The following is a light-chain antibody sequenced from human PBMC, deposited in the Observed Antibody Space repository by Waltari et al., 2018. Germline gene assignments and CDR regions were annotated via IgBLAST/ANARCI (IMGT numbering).Light chain of an antibody. CDR3: AAWDDSLHWV. CDR2: TNN. J-gene: IGLJ3*02. V-gene: IGLV1-44*01. Sequence: QSVLTQPPSASGTPGQRVTISCSGTSSNIGSNPINWYQQLPGTAPKLLVYTNNLRPSGVPDRFSASKSGTSASLAISGLQSEDEAVYYCAAWDDSLHWVFGGGTKLTVL. CDR1: SSNIGSNP.